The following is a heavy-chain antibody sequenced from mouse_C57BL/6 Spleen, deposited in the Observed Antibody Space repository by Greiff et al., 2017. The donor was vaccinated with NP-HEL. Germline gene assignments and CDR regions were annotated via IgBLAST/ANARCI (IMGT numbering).Heavy chain of an antibody. V-gene: IGHV5-6*01. CDR2: ISSGGSYN. Sequence: EVKVVESGGDLVKPGGSLKLSCAASGFTFSSYGMSWVRQTPDKRLEWVATISSGGSYNYYPDSVKGRVTITSDNAKNTLYLQMSSLKSEDTAMYFCASLGYCNYGSYRGQRALVTFSA. CDR1: GFTFSSYG. D-gene: IGHD2-1*01. CDR3: ASLGYCNYGSY. J-gene: IGHJ3*01.